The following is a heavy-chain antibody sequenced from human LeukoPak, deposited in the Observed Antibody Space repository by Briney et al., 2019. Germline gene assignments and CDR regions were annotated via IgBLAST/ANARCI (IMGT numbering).Heavy chain of an antibody. CDR1: GYTFTSYY. V-gene: IGHV1-46*01. D-gene: IGHD6-19*01. CDR2: INPSGGST. CDR3: AGTIGAVAADYYYYGMDV. J-gene: IGHJ6*02. Sequence: ASVKVSCKASGYTFTSYYTHWVRQAPGQGLEWMGIINPSGGSTSYAQKFQGRVTMTRDTSTSTVYMELSSLRSEDTAVYYCAGTIGAVAADYYYYGMDVWGQGTTVTVSS.